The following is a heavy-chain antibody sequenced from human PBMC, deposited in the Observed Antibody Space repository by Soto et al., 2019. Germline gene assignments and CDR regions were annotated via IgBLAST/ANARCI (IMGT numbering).Heavy chain of an antibody. CDR1: GFTVSSNY. J-gene: IGHJ4*02. CDR3: AREFCSGSYYFDY. V-gene: IGHV3-53*04. Sequence: GGSLRLSCAASGFTVSSNYMSWVRQAPGKGLEWVSVIYSGGSTYYADSVKGRFTISRHNSKNTLYLQMNSLRAEDTAVYYCAREFCSGSYYFDYWGQGTLVTVSS. CDR2: IYSGGST. D-gene: IGHD1-26*01.